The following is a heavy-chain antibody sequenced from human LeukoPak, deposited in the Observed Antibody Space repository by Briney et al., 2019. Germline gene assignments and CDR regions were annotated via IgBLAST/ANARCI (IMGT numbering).Heavy chain of an antibody. V-gene: IGHV4-34*01. J-gene: IGHJ4*02. CDR1: GGSFSGYY. CDR3: AREVPIVRGLRWDY. D-gene: IGHD3-10*01. CDR2: INHSGST. Sequence: SETLSPTCAVYGGSFSGYYWSWIRQPPGKGLEWIGEINHSGSTNYNPSLKSRVTISVDTSKNQFSLKLSSVTAADTAVYYCAREVPIVRGLRWDYWGQGTLVTVSS.